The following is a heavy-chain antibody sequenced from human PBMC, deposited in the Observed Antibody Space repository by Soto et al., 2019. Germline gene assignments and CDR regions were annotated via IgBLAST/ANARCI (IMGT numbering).Heavy chain of an antibody. D-gene: IGHD2-2*01. CDR2: IYWADDK. Sequence: GPTLVNPTQTLTLTCTFSGFSITGNGEGVGWIRQPPGKALEWLALIYWADDKRYSPSLRNRLTITLDNSKDQVILTMTDMGPADTATYYCAHGYVQLLATFHYFDSWGQGTQVTVSS. CDR1: GFSITGNGEG. CDR3: AHGYVQLLATFHYFDS. V-gene: IGHV2-5*02. J-gene: IGHJ4*02.